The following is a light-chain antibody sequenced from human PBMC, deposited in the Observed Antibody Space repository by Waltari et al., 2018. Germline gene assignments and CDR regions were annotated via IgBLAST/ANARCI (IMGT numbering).Light chain of an antibody. CDR3: ISYTSSTSVV. CDR1: SSDVGRYNF. V-gene: IGLV2-14*03. J-gene: IGLJ2*01. Sequence: QYALTQPAYVSGPPGQSNTISCTGTSSDVGRYNFVFWYQHHPGKAPKLLIYDVNNRPSGVSDRFSGSKSGNTASLTISGLQAEDEADYYCISYTSSTSVVFGGGTQLTVL. CDR2: DVN.